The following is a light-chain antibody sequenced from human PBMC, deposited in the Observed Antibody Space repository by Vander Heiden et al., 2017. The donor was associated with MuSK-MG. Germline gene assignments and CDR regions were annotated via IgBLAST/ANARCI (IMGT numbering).Light chain of an antibody. J-gene: IGKJ1*01. CDR3: QQIDSTPPWT. Sequence: DIQMTQSPSSLSASVGDRVTITCRASQSISSYFNWYQQKPGKAPKLLIYAASSLQSGVPSRFSGSGSGTDFTLTISSLQPEDFATYYCQQIDSTPPWTFGQGTKVEIK. CDR2: AAS. CDR1: QSISSY. V-gene: IGKV1-39*01.